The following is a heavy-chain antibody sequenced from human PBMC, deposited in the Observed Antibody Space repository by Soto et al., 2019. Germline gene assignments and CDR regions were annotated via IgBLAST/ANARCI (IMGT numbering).Heavy chain of an antibody. CDR3: ARLRRGPGGVGNWFDP. Sequence: PGESLKISCKGSGYSFTSYWIGWVRQMPGKGLEWMGIIYPGDSDTRYSPSFQGQVTISADKSISTAYLQWSSLKASDTAMYYCARLRRGPGGVGNWFDPWGQGTLVTVS. CDR2: IYPGDSDT. V-gene: IGHV5-51*01. D-gene: IGHD3-16*01. CDR1: GYSFTSYW. J-gene: IGHJ5*02.